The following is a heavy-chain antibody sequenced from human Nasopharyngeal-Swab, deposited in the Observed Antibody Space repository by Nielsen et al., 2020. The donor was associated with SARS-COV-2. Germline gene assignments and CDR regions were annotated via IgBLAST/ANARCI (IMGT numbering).Heavy chain of an antibody. D-gene: IGHD2-15*01. CDR2: IYYSGST. CDR3: ARDHVGYCSGGSCSTGYYYYYYMDV. V-gene: IGHV4-61*01. J-gene: IGHJ6*03. Sequence: ETLSLTCTVSGGSVSSGSYYWSWIRQPPGKGLEWIGYIYYSGSTNYNPSLKSRVTISVDTSKNQFSLKLSSVTAADTAVYYCARDHVGYCSGGSCSTGYYYYYYMDVWGKGTTVTVSS. CDR1: GGSVSSGSYY.